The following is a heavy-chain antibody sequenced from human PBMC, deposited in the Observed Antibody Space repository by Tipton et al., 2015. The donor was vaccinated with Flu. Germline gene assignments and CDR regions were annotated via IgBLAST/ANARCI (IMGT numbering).Heavy chain of an antibody. J-gene: IGHJ4*02. Sequence: TLSLTCSVSGGSIGSPYCWGWVRQPPGQGLEWIGNICPGSPYYNSSLRSRVTISADTSKNHLSLTLNSVTVADTAVYYCVGSDSGYSGQVGYWGQGTLVSVSS. CDR2: ICPGSP. CDR1: GGSIGSPYC. D-gene: IGHD3-22*01. V-gene: IGHV4-38-2*01. CDR3: VGSDSGYSGQVGY.